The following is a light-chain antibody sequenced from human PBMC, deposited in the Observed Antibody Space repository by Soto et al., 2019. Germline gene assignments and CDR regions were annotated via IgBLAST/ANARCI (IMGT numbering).Light chain of an antibody. CDR3: QQYGSSPPYT. CDR1: QSVSSSY. CDR2: GAS. Sequence: EIVLTQSPGTLSLSPGERATLSCRASQSVSSSYLAWYQQKPGQAPRLLIYGASNRATGILDRFSGSGSGTDFTLTISRLEPEDFAVYYCQQYGSSPPYTFGQGTKVDIK. J-gene: IGKJ2*01. V-gene: IGKV3-20*01.